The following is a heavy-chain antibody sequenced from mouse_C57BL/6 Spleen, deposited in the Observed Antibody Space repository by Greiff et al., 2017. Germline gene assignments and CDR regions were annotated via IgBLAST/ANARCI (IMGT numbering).Heavy chain of an antibody. Sequence: QVQLQQPGAELVMPGASVKLSCKASGYTFTSYWMHWVKQRPGQGLEWIGEIDPSDSYTNYNQKFKGKSTLTVDKSSSTAYMQLSSLTSRDSAVXYCARRGYYSNCDAMDYWGQGTTVTVSS. CDR3: ARRGYYSNCDAMDY. V-gene: IGHV1-69*01. CDR1: GYTFTSYW. J-gene: IGHJ4*01. D-gene: IGHD2-5*01. CDR2: IDPSDSYT.